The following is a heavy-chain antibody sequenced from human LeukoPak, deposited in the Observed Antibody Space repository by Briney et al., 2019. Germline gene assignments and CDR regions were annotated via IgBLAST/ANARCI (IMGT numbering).Heavy chain of an antibody. Sequence: GGCLRLSCADSGFTVSSNYMSWVRQAPGKGLEWVSDLYRGGTTYYTDSVKGRFTISTDNSKNTLYLQMNSLRDEDTAVYYCARQSSRLTIFDYWGQGTLVTVSS. V-gene: IGHV3-53*01. CDR2: LYRGGTT. D-gene: IGHD4/OR15-4a*01. CDR1: GFTVSSNY. J-gene: IGHJ4*02. CDR3: ARQSSRLTIFDY.